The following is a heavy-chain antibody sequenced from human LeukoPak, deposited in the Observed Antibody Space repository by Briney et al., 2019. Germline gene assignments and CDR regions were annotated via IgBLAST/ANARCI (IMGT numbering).Heavy chain of an antibody. D-gene: IGHD4-17*01. Sequence: PGGSLRLSCAASGFTVSSNYMSWVRQAPGKGLEWVSVIYSGGSTYYADSVKGRFTISRDNSKNTLHLQMNSLRAEDTAVYYCARDRFYGDYIASWGQGTLVTVSS. CDR3: ARDRFYGDYIAS. CDR2: IYSGGST. CDR1: GFTVSSNY. J-gene: IGHJ4*02. V-gene: IGHV3-66*01.